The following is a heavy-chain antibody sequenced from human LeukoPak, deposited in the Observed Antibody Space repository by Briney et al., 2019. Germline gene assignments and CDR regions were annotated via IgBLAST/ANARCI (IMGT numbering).Heavy chain of an antibody. D-gene: IGHD6-6*01. Sequence: SETLSLTCTVSGGSISSYYWSWIRQPPGKGLEWIGSIYYSGSTNYNPSLKSRVTISVDTSKNQFSLKLSSVTAADTAVYYCASRPARPKGALDIWGQGTMVTVSS. CDR2: IYYSGST. CDR3: ASRPARPKGALDI. CDR1: GGSISSYY. J-gene: IGHJ3*02. V-gene: IGHV4-59*08.